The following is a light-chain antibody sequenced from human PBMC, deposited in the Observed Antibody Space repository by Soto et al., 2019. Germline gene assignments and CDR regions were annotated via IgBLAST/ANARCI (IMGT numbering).Light chain of an antibody. J-gene: IGKJ1*01. CDR1: QSIRSHY. CDR3: QQYGSSVT. V-gene: IGKV3-20*01. Sequence: EIVLTQSPGTLSLSPGERATLSCRASQSIRSHYLAWYQQKPGQAPRLLISGAHNRAPGIPDRFSGSESGTDFTLRISRLEPEDFAVYYCQQYGSSVTFGQVTKGDVK. CDR2: GAH.